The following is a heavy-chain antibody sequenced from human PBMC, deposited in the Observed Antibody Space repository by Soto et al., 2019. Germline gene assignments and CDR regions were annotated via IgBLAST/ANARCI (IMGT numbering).Heavy chain of an antibody. D-gene: IGHD6-13*01. CDR1: GFTLSSYN. V-gene: IGHV3-48*02. J-gene: IGHJ6*02. Sequence: EVQLVESGGGLVQPGGSLRLSCAASGFTLSSYNMHWVRQAPGKGLEWVSYISGSSDTIYYADSVKGRFTISRDNAKNSLCLQMDSLRDEGTAVYYCARDHGGSTWFVGIYYYFGVDVWGQGTTVTVSS. CDR2: ISGSSDTI. CDR3: ARDHGGSTWFVGIYYYFGVDV.